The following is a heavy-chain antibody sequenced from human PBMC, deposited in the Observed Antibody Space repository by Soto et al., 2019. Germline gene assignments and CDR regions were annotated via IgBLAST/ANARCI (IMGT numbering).Heavy chain of an antibody. CDR3: ARVRGPYCGGDCYPPTPNWFDP. J-gene: IGHJ5*02. CDR1: GYTFTSYY. CDR2: INPSGGYT. D-gene: IGHD2-21*02. Sequence: ASVKVSCKASGYTFTSYYMNWVRQAPGQGLEWLGIINPSGGYTTYAQRFLGRVTMTSDTSTSTVHVELGSLTSEDTAVYYCARVRGPYCGGDCYPPTPNWFDPWGQGTLVTVSS. V-gene: IGHV1-46*01.